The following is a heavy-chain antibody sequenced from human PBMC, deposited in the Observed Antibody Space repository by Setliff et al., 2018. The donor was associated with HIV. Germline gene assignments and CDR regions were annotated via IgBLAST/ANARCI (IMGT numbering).Heavy chain of an antibody. V-gene: IGHV4-34*01. J-gene: IGHJ3*02. Sequence: SETLSLTCAVYGGSFSGYYWSWIRQPPGKGLEWIGEINHSGSTNYNPSLKSRVTISVDTSKNQFSLKLNSVTAADTAVYYCARELGASPHDVFDIWGQGTMVTVSS. CDR1: GGSFSGYY. D-gene: IGHD3-16*01. CDR3: ARELGASPHDVFDI. CDR2: INHSGST.